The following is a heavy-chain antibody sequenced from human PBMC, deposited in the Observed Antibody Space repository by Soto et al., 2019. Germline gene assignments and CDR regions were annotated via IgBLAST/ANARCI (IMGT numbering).Heavy chain of an antibody. D-gene: IGHD1-26*01. CDR2: ISSSSSYI. Sequence: GGSLRLSCAASGFTFSSYSMNWVRQAPGKGLEWVSSISSSSSYIYYADSVKGRFTISRDNAKNSLYLQMNSLKASDTAMYYCTRHGSSYWGQGTLVTVSS. V-gene: IGHV3-21*04. CDR3: TRHGSSY. J-gene: IGHJ4*02. CDR1: GFTFSSYS.